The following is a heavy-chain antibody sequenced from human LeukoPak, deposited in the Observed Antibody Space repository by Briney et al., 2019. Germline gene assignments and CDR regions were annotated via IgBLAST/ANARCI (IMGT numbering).Heavy chain of an antibody. CDR1: EFLFSNYW. CDR2: IDSDGSPT. V-gene: IGHV3-74*01. Sequence: GGSLRLSCAASEFLFSNYWMHWVRQVPGEGPVWVSRIDSDGSPTTYADSVEGRFTVSRDNAKNSLYLQMNSLRAEDTAVYYCSRLRGYSYGYADYWGQGTLVTVSS. D-gene: IGHD5-18*01. CDR3: SRLRGYSYGYADY. J-gene: IGHJ4*02.